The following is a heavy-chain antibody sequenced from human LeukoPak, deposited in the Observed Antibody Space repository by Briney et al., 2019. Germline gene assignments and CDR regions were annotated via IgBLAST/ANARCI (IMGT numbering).Heavy chain of an antibody. CDR1: GFAFSDYY. Sequence: PGGSLRLSCAASGFAFSDYYMSWIRQAPGKGLEWVSYISSSGAFTNYADSVKGRFTISRDNAKSSLYLQMNSLRAEDTAVYYCARDPSGDYFDYWGQGTLVTVSS. CDR2: ISSSGAFT. V-gene: IGHV3-11*06. D-gene: IGHD4-17*01. CDR3: ARDPSGDYFDY. J-gene: IGHJ4*02.